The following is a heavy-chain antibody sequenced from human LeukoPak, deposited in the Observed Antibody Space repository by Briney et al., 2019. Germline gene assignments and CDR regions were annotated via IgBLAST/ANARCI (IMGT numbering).Heavy chain of an antibody. D-gene: IGHD3-10*01. Sequence: AGGSLRLSCAASGFTFSSYGMHWVRQAPGKGLEWVAFIRYDGSNKYYADSVKGRFTISRDNSKNTLYLQMNSLRPEDTAVYYCATVFVDYYGSGDYWGQGTLVTVSS. CDR2: IRYDGSNK. V-gene: IGHV3-30*02. CDR3: ATVFVDYYGSGDY. CDR1: GFTFSSYG. J-gene: IGHJ4*02.